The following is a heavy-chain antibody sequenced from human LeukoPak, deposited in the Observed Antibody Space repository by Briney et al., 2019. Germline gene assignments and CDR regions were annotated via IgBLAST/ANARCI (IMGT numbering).Heavy chain of an antibody. Sequence: GGSLRLSCAASGFTFSNYAMNWVRQAPGKGLEWVSAFSGGGGSTYYADSVKGRFTISRDNSKNTLYLQMNSLRVEDTAVYYCAKDIVVVPDASDYWGQGTLVTVSS. CDR3: AKDIVVVPDASDY. CDR2: FSGGGGST. J-gene: IGHJ4*02. V-gene: IGHV3-23*01. D-gene: IGHD2-2*01. CDR1: GFTFSNYA.